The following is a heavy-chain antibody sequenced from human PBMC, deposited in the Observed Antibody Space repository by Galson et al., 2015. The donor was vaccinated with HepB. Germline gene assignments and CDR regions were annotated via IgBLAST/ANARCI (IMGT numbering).Heavy chain of an antibody. J-gene: IGHJ6*02. CDR1: GFTFDDYG. CDR2: INWNGGST. V-gene: IGHV3-20*04. Sequence: SLRLSCAASGFTFDDYGMSWVRQAPGKGLEWVSGINWNGGSTGYADSVKGRSTISRDNAKNSLYLQMNSLRAEDTAVYYCAREGRTVTTTGGHEHGMDVWGQGTTVTVSS. CDR3: AREGRTVTTTGGHEHGMDV. D-gene: IGHD4-17*01.